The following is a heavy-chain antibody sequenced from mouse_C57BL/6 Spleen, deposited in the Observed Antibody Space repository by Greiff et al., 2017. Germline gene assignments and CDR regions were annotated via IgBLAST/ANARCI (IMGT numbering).Heavy chain of an antibody. CDR1: GYAFSSSW. D-gene: IGHD2-13*01. Sequence: QVTLKESGPELVKPGASVKISCKASGYAFSSSWMNWVKQRPGKGLEWIGRIYPGDGDTNYNGKFKGKATLTADKSSSTAYMQLSSLTSEDSAVYFCARGDTVPWFAYWGQGTLVTVSA. V-gene: IGHV1-82*01. J-gene: IGHJ3*01. CDR2: IYPGDGDT. CDR3: ARGDTVPWFAY.